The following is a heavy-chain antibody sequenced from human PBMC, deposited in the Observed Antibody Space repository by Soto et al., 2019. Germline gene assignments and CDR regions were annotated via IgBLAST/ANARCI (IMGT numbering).Heavy chain of an antibody. V-gene: IGHV4-59*08. CDR1: GGSISSYY. CDR2: VHHSWGS. D-gene: IGHD3-10*01. CDR3: ARQGFGPLHGLVDV. J-gene: IGHJ6*02. Sequence: QVQLQESGPGLVKPSETLSLSCTVSGGSISSYYCSWFRQSPGKRMEWIGYVHHSWGSSYNPSLQSRVAIPLDTSKSQFCLQVTSVTATDTAVYYCARQGFGPLHGLVDVWGQGTTVTVSS.